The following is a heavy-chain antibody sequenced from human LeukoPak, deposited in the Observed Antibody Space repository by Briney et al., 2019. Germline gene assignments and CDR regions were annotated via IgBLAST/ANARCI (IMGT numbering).Heavy chain of an antibody. V-gene: IGHV3-23*01. Sequence: PGGSLRLSCAASGFTFSSYAMSWVRQAPGKGLEWVSAISGSGGSTYYADSVKGRFTTSRDNSKNTLYLQMNSLRAEDTAVYYCAKAYCSSTSCYVDYWGQGTLVTVSS. CDR2: ISGSGGST. J-gene: IGHJ4*02. D-gene: IGHD2-2*01. CDR3: AKAYCSSTSCYVDY. CDR1: GFTFSSYA.